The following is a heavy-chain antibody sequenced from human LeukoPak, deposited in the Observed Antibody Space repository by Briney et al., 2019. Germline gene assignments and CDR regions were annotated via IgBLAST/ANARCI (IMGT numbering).Heavy chain of an antibody. Sequence: SQTLSLTCTVSGGSISSGSYYWSWIRQPAGRGLEWIGRIYTSGSTNYNPSLKSRVTISVDTSKNQFSLKLSSVTAADTAVYYCARDFGDDPPTDYWGQGTLVTVSS. D-gene: IGHD3-16*01. CDR2: IYTSGST. J-gene: IGHJ4*02. V-gene: IGHV4-61*02. CDR3: ARDFGDDPPTDY. CDR1: GGSISSGSYY.